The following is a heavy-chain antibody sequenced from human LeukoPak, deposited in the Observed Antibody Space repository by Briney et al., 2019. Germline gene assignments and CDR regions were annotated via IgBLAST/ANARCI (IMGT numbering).Heavy chain of an antibody. J-gene: IGHJ4*02. D-gene: IGHD6-19*01. Sequence: GGSLRLSCAASGLTFRDYAMSWVRQAPGKGLEWVSPISGSSGDTYYADSVKGRFTISRDNSKNTLYLQMNNLRAEDTAIYFCAKVRHTSGWKSYYFEFWGQGTLVTVSS. V-gene: IGHV3-23*01. CDR3: AKVRHTSGWKSYYFEF. CDR1: GLTFRDYA. CDR2: ISGSSGDT.